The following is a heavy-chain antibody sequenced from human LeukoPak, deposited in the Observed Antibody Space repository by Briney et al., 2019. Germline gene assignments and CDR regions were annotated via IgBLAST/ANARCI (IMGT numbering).Heavy chain of an antibody. V-gene: IGHV4-39*07. D-gene: IGHD3-10*01. Sequence: TSETLSLTCTVSGGSISSSSYYWGWIRQPPGKGLEWIGSIYYSGSTYYNPSLKSRVTISVDTSKNQFSLKLSSVTVADTAVYYCARDGMVRGVIMVDYWGQGTLVTVSS. CDR3: ARDGMVRGVIMVDY. J-gene: IGHJ4*02. CDR1: GGSISSSSYY. CDR2: IYYSGST.